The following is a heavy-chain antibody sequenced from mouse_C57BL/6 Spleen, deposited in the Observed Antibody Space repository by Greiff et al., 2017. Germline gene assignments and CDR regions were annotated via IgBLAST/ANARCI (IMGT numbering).Heavy chain of an antibody. CDR1: GYTFTSYW. CDR3: AREGDSNLDY. V-gene: IGHV1-52*01. Sequence: VQLQQPGAELVRPGSSVKLSCTASGYTFTSYWMHWVKQRPIQGLEWIGNIDPSDSETHYNQKFKDKATLTVDKSSSTAYMQLSSLTSEDSAVYYCAREGDSNLDYWGQGTTLTVSS. CDR2: IDPSDSET. D-gene: IGHD2-5*01. J-gene: IGHJ2*01.